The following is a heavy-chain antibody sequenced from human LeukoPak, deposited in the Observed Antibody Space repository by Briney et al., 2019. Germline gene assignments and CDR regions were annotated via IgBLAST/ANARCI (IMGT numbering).Heavy chain of an antibody. CDR1: GFTFTNYA. D-gene: IGHD4-17*01. CDR3: AKREKGTTGRFFDY. J-gene: IGHJ4*02. CDR2: ISEGVGNT. Sequence: GGSLRLSCAASGFTFTNYAMTWVRQAPGKGLEWVAGISEGVGNTYYADSVKGRFTISRDHSKNTLYLQMNSLRAEDTALYYCAKREKGTTGRFFDYWGQGTLVTVSS. V-gene: IGHV3-23*01.